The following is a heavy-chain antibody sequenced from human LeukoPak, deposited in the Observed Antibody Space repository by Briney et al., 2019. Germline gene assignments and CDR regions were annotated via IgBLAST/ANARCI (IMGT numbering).Heavy chain of an antibody. CDR2: ISSNGGST. D-gene: IGHD5-18*01. J-gene: IGHJ4*02. Sequence: GGSLRLSCAASGFTFGSYAMHWVRQAPGKGLEYVSAISSNGGSTYYASSVKGRFTISRDNSKNTLYLQMGSLRAEDMAVYYCARDRGTAMVWYYFDYWGQGTLVTVSS. V-gene: IGHV3-64*01. CDR3: ARDRGTAMVWYYFDY. CDR1: GFTFGSYA.